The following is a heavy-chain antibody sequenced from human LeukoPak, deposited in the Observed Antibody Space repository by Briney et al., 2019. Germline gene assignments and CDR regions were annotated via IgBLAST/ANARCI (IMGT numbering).Heavy chain of an antibody. CDR2: NSGYNGNT. J-gene: IGHJ4*02. Sequence: ASVKVSCKASGYTFTSIGINWARQAPRQGLEWMGWNSGYNGNTNYAQKFQGRVTMTTDTSTSTAYRELRSLRSDDTAVYYCARDAGWTYYFDYWGQGTLVTVSS. CDR1: GYTFTSIG. CDR3: ARDAGWTYYFDY. V-gene: IGHV1-18*04. D-gene: IGHD3/OR15-3a*01.